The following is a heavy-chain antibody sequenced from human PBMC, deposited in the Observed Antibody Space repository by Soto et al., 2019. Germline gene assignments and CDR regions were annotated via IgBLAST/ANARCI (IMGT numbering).Heavy chain of an antibody. D-gene: IGHD2-2*01. Sequence: QVQLVQSGAEVKKPGASVKVSCKASGYNFTSYGISWVRQAPGQGLEWMGWISAYNANTNYAQKRQGRVTMITDTYTSTAYMELRSLRSDDTAVYYCARDRYCSSTSCYEGAFDIWGQGTMVTVSS. CDR2: ISAYNANT. V-gene: IGHV1-18*01. CDR3: ARDRYCSSTSCYEGAFDI. CDR1: GYNFTSYG. J-gene: IGHJ3*02.